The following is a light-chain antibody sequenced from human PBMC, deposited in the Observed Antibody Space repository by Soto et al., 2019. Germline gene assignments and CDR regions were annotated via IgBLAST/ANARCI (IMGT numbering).Light chain of an antibody. J-gene: IGLJ3*02. V-gene: IGLV2-8*01. CDR1: SSDDGAYKY. CDR3: TSYVGSDIWV. Sequence: QSALTQPPSASGSRGQSVTISCTGTSSDDGAYKYVSWYQQYPGKAPKLMIYEVSKRPSGVPDRLSGSKSGNTASLTVSGLQAEDEADYYCTSYVGSDIWVFGGGTKVTVL. CDR2: EVS.